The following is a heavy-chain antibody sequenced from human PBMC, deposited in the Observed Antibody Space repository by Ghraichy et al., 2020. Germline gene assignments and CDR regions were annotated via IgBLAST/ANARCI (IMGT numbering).Heavy chain of an antibody. D-gene: IGHD2-2*02. CDR1: GGSFSGYY. Sequence: SQTLSLTCAVYGGSFSGYYWSWIRQPPGKGLEWIGEINHSGSTNYNPSLKSRVTISVDTSKNQFSLKLSSVTAADTAVYYCARVDSHAYCSSTSCYTGRRKAAFDIWGQGTMVTVSS. CDR2: INHSGST. J-gene: IGHJ3*02. CDR3: ARVDSHAYCSSTSCYTGRRKAAFDI. V-gene: IGHV4-34*01.